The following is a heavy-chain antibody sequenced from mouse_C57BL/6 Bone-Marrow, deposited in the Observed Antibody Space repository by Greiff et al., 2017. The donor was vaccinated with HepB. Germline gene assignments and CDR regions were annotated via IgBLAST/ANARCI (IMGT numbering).Heavy chain of an antibody. D-gene: IGHD3-2*02. CDR1: GFTFSSYA. CDR2: ISDGGSYT. V-gene: IGHV5-4*03. CDR3: ARAGQLRPSMDY. J-gene: IGHJ4*01. Sequence: EVMLVESGGGLVKPGGSLKLSCAASGFTFSSYAMSWVRQTPEKRLEWVATISDGGSYTYYPDNVKGRFTISRDNAKNNMYLQMSHLKSDDTAMYYCARAGQLRPSMDYWGQGTSVTVSS.